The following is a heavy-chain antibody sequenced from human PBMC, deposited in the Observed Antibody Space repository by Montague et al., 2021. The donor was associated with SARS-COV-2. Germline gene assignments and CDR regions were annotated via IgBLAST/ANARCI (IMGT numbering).Heavy chain of an antibody. CDR3: FRVPYRLLFVPRYYGMDV. CDR2: ISHSGST. Sequence: SETLSLTCAVYGGSLSGYYWSWIRQPPGEGLEWIAEISHSGSTSYNPSLKSRVTISVDTSKNQFSLKLSSATAADTAVYYCFRVPYRLLFVPRYYGMDVWGQGTPVTVSS. D-gene: IGHD2-2*01. V-gene: IGHV4-34*01. CDR1: GGSLSGYY. J-gene: IGHJ6*02.